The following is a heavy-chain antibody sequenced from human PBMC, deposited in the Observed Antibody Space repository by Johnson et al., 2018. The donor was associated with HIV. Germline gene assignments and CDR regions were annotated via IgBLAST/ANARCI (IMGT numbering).Heavy chain of an antibody. J-gene: IGHJ3*02. Sequence: VQLVESGGGVVRPGGSLRLSCAASGFTFKDYGMSWVRQAPGKGLEWVAGVHWNGDGIGYADSVKGRFTISRDNTKNSLSLQMFSLRAEDTALYYCASEAKHHVGANRVSSFDIWGQGTMVTVSA. D-gene: IGHD1-26*01. CDR1: GFTFKDYG. CDR2: VHWNGDGI. V-gene: IGHV3-20*04. CDR3: ASEAKHHVGANRVSSFDI.